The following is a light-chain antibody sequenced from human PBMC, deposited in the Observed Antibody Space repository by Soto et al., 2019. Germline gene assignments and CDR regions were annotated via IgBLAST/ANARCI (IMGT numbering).Light chain of an antibody. J-gene: IGKJ4*01. CDR3: QQYNSYSPLT. CDR1: QSISSW. Sequence: DIQMTQSPSTLSASVGDRVTITCRASQSISSWLAWYQQKPGKAPKLLIYKASSLESGVPSRFSGSGSGTESTLTISSLQPDDFATYYCQQYNSYSPLTFGGGTKVDIK. V-gene: IGKV1-5*03. CDR2: KAS.